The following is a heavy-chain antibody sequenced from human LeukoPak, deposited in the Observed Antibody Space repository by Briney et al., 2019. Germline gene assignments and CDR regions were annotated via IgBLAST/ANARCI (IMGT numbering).Heavy chain of an antibody. CDR3: ARGRXTFSGSYYSYYYYYMDX. CDR2: ISSSGSTI. V-gene: IGHV3-48*03. J-gene: IGHJ6*03. CDR1: GFTFSSYE. Sequence: GGSLRLSCAASGFTFSSYEMNWVRQAPGKGLEWVSYISSSGSTIYYADSVKGRFTISRDNAKNSLYLQMNSLRAEDTAVYYCARGRXTFSGSYYSYYYYYMDXXGKGXTVTV. D-gene: IGHD1-26*01.